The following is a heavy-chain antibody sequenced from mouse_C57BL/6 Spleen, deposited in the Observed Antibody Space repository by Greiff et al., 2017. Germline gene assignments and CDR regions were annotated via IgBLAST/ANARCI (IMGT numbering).Heavy chain of an antibody. V-gene: IGHV1-15*01. CDR1: GYTFTDYE. J-gene: IGHJ2*01. CDR2: IDPETGGT. Sequence: QVQLQQSGAELVRPGASVTLSCKASGYTFTDYEMHWVKQTPVHGLEWIGAIDPETGGTAYNQKFKGKAILTADKSSSTASMELRSLTSEDSAVYYCTRWNHYSRGYWGQGTTLTVSS. D-gene: IGHD1-2*01. CDR3: TRWNHYSRGY.